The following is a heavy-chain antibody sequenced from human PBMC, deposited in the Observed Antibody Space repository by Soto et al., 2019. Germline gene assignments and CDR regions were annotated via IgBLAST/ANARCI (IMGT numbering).Heavy chain of an antibody. D-gene: IGHD3-10*01. CDR3: AQGNYYGSGTCNY. V-gene: IGHV3-30*18. CDR2: ISYDGSNK. CDR1: GFTFESHG. Sequence: QVQVVESGGGVVQPGESLRLSCAASGFTFESHGMHWVRQAPGKGLEWVAVISYDGSNKYYTDSVKGRFTISRDNSRNTLYLEMNSLRAEDTAVYYCAQGNYYGSGTCNYWGQGTLVTVSS. J-gene: IGHJ4*02.